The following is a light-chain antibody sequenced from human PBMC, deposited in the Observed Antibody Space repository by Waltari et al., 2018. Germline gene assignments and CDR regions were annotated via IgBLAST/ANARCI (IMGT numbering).Light chain of an antibody. CDR1: RSDVGSYNF. CDR2: ADI. J-gene: IGLJ1*01. V-gene: IGLV2-23*01. Sequence: HSALTQPASVSGSPGQSITISCTGTRSDVGSYNFAPCYHQHPGHTPKIMIYADIKRPSGASNRFSGSKAANTASLTISGLQAEDEADYYCFSYAGSGIYVFGTGTKVTV. CDR3: FSYAGSGIYV.